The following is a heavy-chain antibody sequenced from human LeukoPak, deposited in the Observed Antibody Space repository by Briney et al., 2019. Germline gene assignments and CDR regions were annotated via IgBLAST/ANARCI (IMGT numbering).Heavy chain of an antibody. Sequence: SETLSLTCTVSGGSISSYYWSWIRQPPGKGLEWIGYIYYSGSTSYNPSLKSRVTISVDTSKNQFSLKLSSVTAADTAVYYCARSSSSRGRWFDPWGQGTLVTVSS. J-gene: IGHJ5*02. CDR3: ARSSSSRGRWFDP. V-gene: IGHV4-59*08. CDR2: IYYSGST. D-gene: IGHD6-13*01. CDR1: GGSISSYY.